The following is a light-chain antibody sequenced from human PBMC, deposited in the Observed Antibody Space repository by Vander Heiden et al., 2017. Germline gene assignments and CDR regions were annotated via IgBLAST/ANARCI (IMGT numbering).Light chain of an antibody. CDR1: QGITSA. V-gene: IGKV1-13*02. J-gene: IGKJ2*01. CDR2: DAT. CDR3: QQFSIYPRT. Sequence: AIQLTQSPYSLSTSVGARVTITCRASQGITSALAWYQQKPGKRPELLIYDATSLETGVPLRFSGSGSGTDFTLTISSLQPEDAATYFCQQFSIYPRTFGQGTKLEIK.